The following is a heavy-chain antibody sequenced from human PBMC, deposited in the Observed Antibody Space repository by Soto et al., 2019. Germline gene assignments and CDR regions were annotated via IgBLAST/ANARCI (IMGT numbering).Heavy chain of an antibody. V-gene: IGHV1-69*13. J-gene: IGHJ6*02. CDR2: IIPIFGTA. CDR3: AKEVTMSYYYYGMDV. D-gene: IGHD4-4*01. Sequence: ASVKVSCKASGYTFTRYAMNWVRQAPGQGLEWMGGIIPIFGTANYAQKFQGRVTITADESTSTAYTELSSLRSEDTAVYYCAKEVTMSYYYYGMDVWGQGTTVTVSS. CDR1: GYTFTRYA.